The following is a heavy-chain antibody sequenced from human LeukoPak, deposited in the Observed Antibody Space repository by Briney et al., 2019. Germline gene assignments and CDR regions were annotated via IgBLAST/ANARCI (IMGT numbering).Heavy chain of an antibody. CDR3: GRDSRERGSGSYLIAY. CDR2: INPSGGRT. J-gene: IGHJ4*02. D-gene: IGHD3-10*01. V-gene: IGHV1-46*01. CDR1: GYTFTSNY. Sequence: ASVKVSCKTSGYTFTSNYIHWVRQAPGQGLERMGVINPSGGRTSYAQKFQGRVTMTRDTSISTAYMELSRLRSDETAVYYCGRDSRERGSGSYLIAYWGQGTLVTVSS.